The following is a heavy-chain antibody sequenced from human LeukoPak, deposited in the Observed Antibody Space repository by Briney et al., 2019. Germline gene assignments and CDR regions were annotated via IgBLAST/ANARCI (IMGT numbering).Heavy chain of an antibody. CDR2: ISSSGSTI. J-gene: IGHJ4*02. Sequence: GGSLRLSCAASGFTFSSYETNWVRQAPGKGLEWVSYISSSGSTIYYADSVKGRFTISRDNAKNSLYLQMNSLRAEDTAVYYCARVKGARAAAGTAFDYWGQGTLVTVSS. V-gene: IGHV3-48*03. CDR3: ARVKGARAAAGTAFDY. CDR1: GFTFSSYE. D-gene: IGHD6-13*01.